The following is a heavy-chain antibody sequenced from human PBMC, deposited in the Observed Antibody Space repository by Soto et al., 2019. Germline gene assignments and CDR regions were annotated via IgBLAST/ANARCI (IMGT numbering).Heavy chain of an antibody. CDR1: GLTFNTYG. D-gene: IGHD1-7*01. Sequence: QPGGSLRLSCATSGLTFNTYGMAWVRPSPGKGLAWVSAILGTGDRVSYVDSVKDRFTISRDNSKNTLYLQMNSLRDDDTAIYYCAKYFNTGTSSTYDSWGQGTLVTVSS. J-gene: IGHJ4*02. V-gene: IGHV3-23*01. CDR2: ILGTGDRV. CDR3: AKYFNTGTSSTYDS.